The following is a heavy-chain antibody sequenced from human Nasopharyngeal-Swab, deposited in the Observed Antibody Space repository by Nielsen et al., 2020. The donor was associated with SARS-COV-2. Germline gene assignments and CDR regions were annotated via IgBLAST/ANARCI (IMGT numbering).Heavy chain of an antibody. CDR1: GGSLSGEY. Sequence: LSLTCGVSGGSLSGEYWHWVRQAPGKGLQWVAFLRHDGGIISYADSVKGRFTISRDNSKSTLYLQMNSLRAEDPAFYYCAREGGGYCNGVNCYDAFDTWGQGTMVTVPS. J-gene: IGHJ3*02. CDR2: LRHDGGII. V-gene: IGHV3-30*02. D-gene: IGHD2-15*01. CDR3: AREGGGYCNGVNCYDAFDT.